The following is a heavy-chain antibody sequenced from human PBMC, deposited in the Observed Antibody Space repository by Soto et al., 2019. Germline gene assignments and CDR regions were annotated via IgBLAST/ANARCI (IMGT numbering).Heavy chain of an antibody. J-gene: IGHJ4*02. V-gene: IGHV4-39*01. D-gene: IGHD2-2*01. CDR1: GGSISSSSYY. Sequence: SETLSLTCTVSGGSISSSSYYWGWIRQPPGKGLEWIGSIYYSGSTYYNPSLKSRVTISVDASKNRFSLKLSSVTAADTAVYYCARHHPNMVVPAAFFFDYWGQGTLVTVSS. CDR3: ARHHPNMVVPAAFFFDY. CDR2: IYYSGST.